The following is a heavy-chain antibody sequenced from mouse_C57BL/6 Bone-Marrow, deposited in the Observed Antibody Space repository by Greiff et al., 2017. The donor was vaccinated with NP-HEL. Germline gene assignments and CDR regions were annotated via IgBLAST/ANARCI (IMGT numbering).Heavy chain of an antibody. J-gene: IGHJ2*01. V-gene: IGHV5-4*01. CDR3: ARDLRWLLRGFDY. CDR2: ISDGGSYT. CDR1: GFTFSSYA. D-gene: IGHD2-3*01. Sequence: DVHLVESGGGLVKPGGSLKLSCAASGFTFSSYAMSWVRQTPEKRLEWVATISDGGSYTYYPDNVKGRFTISRDNAKNNLYLQMSHLKSEDTAMYYCARDLRWLLRGFDYWGQGTTLTVSS.